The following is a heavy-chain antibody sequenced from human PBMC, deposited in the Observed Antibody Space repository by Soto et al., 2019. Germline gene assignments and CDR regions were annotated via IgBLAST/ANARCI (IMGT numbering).Heavy chain of an antibody. V-gene: IGHV1-69*01. CDR1: GGTFSSYA. CDR2: IIPIFCTA. J-gene: IGHJ4*02. Sequence: QVQLVQSGAEVKKPGSSVKVSCKASGGTFSSYAISWVRQAPGQGLEWMGGIIPIFCTANYAQKFQGRVTITADESTSTAYMELSSLRSEDTAVYYCASQGGNYYDSSGYYSLDYWGQGTLVTVSS. D-gene: IGHD3-22*01. CDR3: ASQGGNYYDSSGYYSLDY.